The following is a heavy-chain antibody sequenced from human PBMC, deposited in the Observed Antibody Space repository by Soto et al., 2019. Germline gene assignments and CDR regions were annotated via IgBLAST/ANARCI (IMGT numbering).Heavy chain of an antibody. CDR3: AILRYMGRSSWYYFDY. D-gene: IGHD6-13*01. V-gene: IGHV4-59*01. J-gene: IGHJ4*02. CDR1: GGSISSYY. Sequence: SETLSLNFTVSGGSISSYYWSWIRQPPGKRLEWIGYIYYSGSTNYNPSIKSRVIISVETSKNQFSLKLSSVTAADTAVYYSAILRYMGRSSWYYFDYWGQGTLVTVSS. CDR2: IYYSGST.